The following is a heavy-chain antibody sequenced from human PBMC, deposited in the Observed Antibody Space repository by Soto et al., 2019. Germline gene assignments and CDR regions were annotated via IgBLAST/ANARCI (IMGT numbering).Heavy chain of an antibody. J-gene: IGHJ4*01. V-gene: IGHV3-21*01. CDR2: ISSSSSYI. CDR1: AFTFSSFS. D-gene: IGHD3-16*01. CDR3: ARDFSYAGSSPNFDY. Sequence: PGGSLRLSCAASAFTFSSFSMNWVRQAPGKGLEWVSSISSSSSYIYYADSVKGRFTISRDNAKISLYLQMNSLRAEDTAVYYCARDFSYAGSSPNFDYWGHGTLVTVSS.